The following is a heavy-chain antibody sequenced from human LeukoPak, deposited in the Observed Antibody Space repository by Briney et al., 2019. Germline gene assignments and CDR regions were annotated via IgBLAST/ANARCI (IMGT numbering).Heavy chain of an antibody. CDR2: ISSSSSTI. CDR1: GFTFSSYS. J-gene: IGHJ4*02. CDR3: ASNAYSYGYGYFDY. D-gene: IGHD5-18*01. V-gene: IGHV3-48*02. Sequence: GGSLRLSCAASGFTFSSYSMNWVRQAPGKGLEWVSYISSSSSTIYYADSVKGRFTISRDNAKNSLYLQMNSLRDEDTAVYYCASNAYSYGYGYFDYWAREPWSPSPQ.